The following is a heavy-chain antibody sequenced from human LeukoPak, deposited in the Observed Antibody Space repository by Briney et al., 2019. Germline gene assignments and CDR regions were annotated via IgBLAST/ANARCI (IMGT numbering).Heavy chain of an antibody. CDR2: IHHSGRT. CDR3: ARVPVVIVAFDWFDP. Sequence: PSETLSLTCTVSGYSINSGYYWGWIRQPPGQGLEWIGTIHHSGRTYYNPSLKSRVIISLDTSKNQFSLRLSSATAADTAVYYCARVPVVIVAFDWFDPWGQGTLVTVSS. CDR1: GYSINSGYY. J-gene: IGHJ5*02. D-gene: IGHD2/OR15-2a*01. V-gene: IGHV4-38-2*02.